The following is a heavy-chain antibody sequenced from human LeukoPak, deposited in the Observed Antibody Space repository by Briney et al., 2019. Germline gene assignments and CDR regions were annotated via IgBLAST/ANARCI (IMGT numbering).Heavy chain of an antibody. J-gene: IGHJ4*02. CDR3: AKEWYVGSPPDY. V-gene: IGHV3-30*02. Sequence: GGSLRLSCGVSGFIFSDYGMHWVRQAPGKGLEWVASIRFDGTNNYYADSVKGRFTISRDNSRNTLYLQMTSLRPEDTALYYCAKEWYVGSPPDYWGQGTLVTVSS. D-gene: IGHD3-10*01. CDR2: IRFDGTNN. CDR1: GFIFSDYG.